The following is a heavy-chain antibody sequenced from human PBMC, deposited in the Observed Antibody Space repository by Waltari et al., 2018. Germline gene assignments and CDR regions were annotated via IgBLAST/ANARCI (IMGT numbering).Heavy chain of an antibody. CDR3: ARDHVAAGLFFDY. Sequence: EVHLVESGGGLVQPGGSLRLSCSASGFTFSSYWMSWVRQAPGKGLERVASINQDGSEKYYVDSLKGRFTISRDNAKNSLYLQMNSLRAEDTAVYYCARDHVAAGLFFDYWGQGTLVTVSA. J-gene: IGHJ4*02. CDR1: GFTFSSYW. V-gene: IGHV3-7*01. D-gene: IGHD6-13*01. CDR2: INQDGSEK.